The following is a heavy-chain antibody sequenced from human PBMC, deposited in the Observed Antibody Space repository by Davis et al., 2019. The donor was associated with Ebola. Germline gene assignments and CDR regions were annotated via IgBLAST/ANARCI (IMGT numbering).Heavy chain of an antibody. J-gene: IGHJ4*02. V-gene: IGHV3-48*01. Sequence: PRWSLRLSCTASLFSFSNYNINWVRQAPGKGLEWVSSITTNGWSTYYADSVKGRFIISRDNAKNSLFLQMHSLRGDDTAVYFCARETPISSRSDWWGQGTLVTVSA. CDR1: LFSFSNYN. CDR3: ARETPISSRSDW. CDR2: ITTNGWST. D-gene: IGHD2-2*01.